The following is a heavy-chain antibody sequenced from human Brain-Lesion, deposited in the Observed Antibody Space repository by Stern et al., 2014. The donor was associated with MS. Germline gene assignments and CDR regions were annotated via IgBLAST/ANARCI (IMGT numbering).Heavy chain of an antibody. CDR2: IFNSGST. CDR3: ARGRVVPGFQYYATDV. J-gene: IGHJ6*02. V-gene: IGHV4-61*02. D-gene: IGHD2-2*01. CDR1: GGSISSGGYY. Sequence: VQLEESGPGLVKPSQTLSLSCTVSGGSISSGGYYWSWIRQPAGKGLEWIGRIFNSGSTSYNPSPKSRVPITIDTSKNQFSLRLNPMTAADTAVYYCARGRVVPGFQYYATDVWGQGTTVIVSS.